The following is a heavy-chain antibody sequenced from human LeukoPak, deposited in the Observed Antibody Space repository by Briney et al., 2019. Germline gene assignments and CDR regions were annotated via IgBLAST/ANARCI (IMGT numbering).Heavy chain of an antibody. CDR3: ARDSAMITSLDV. CDR1: DGSITNNSYY. V-gene: IGHV4-61*02. J-gene: IGHJ6*04. CDR2: IYTSGST. D-gene: IGHD3-16*01. Sequence: SETLSLTCSVSDGSITNNSYYWSWIRQPAGKGLEWIGRIYTSGSTNYNPSLKSRVTISVDTSKNQFSLKLSSVTAADTAVYYCARDSAMITSLDVWGKGTTVTISS.